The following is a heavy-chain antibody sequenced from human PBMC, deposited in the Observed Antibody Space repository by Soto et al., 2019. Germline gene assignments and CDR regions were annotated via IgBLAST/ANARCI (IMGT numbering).Heavy chain of an antibody. CDR3: ARLGIYYHYYMDV. J-gene: IGHJ6*03. CDR2: INHREST. Sequence: SETLSLTCAVYGGSFSGYYWSWIRQPPGKGLEWIGEINHRESTNYNPALKSRVTISVDTSKNQFSLKLSSVTAADTAVYYCARLGIYYHYYMDVWGKGTTVTVSS. V-gene: IGHV4-34*01. D-gene: IGHD7-27*01. CDR1: GGSFSGYY.